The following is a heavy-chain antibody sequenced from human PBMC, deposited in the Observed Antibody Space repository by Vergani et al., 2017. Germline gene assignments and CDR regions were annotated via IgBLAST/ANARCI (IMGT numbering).Heavy chain of an antibody. Sequence: QVQLVQSGAEVKKPGASVKVSCKASGYTFTGYYMHWVRQAPGQGLEWMGWINPNSGGTNYAQKFQGRVTMTRDTSISTAYMELSRRRSDDTAVYYCASTTTYSSGWYTFDYWGQGTLVTVSS. CDR2: INPNSGGT. D-gene: IGHD6-19*01. J-gene: IGHJ4*02. CDR3: ASTTTYSSGWYTFDY. V-gene: IGHV1-2*02. CDR1: GYTFTGYY.